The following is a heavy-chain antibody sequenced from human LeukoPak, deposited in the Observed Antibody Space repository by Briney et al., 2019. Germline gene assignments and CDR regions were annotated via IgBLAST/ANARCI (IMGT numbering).Heavy chain of an antibody. CDR2: IWSDGIKT. Sequence: GRSLRLSCAAPGFTFSSFGIHWVRQAPGKGLEWVAVIWSDGIKTYYGDSVKGRFTISRDTSRDTVYLQMNSLRAEDTAVYYCARDCDTNSRYSWFDPWGQGTLVTVSS. J-gene: IGHJ5*02. V-gene: IGHV3-33*01. CDR1: GFTFSSFG. CDR3: ARDCDTNSRYSWFDP. D-gene: IGHD6-13*01.